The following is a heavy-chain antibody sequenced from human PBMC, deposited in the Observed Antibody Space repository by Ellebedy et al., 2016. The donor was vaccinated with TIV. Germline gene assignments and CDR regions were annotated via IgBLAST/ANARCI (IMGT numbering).Heavy chain of an antibody. CDR1: GFTFSDYS. Sequence: GESLKISCAASGFTFSDYSMHWVRQAPGKWLGWVAVIPNDGSNKYYADSVTSRFTISRDNSRNTLYLRMDSLRVEDTAVFYCATDPGSSSNLHWYFDCWGQGALVTVSS. CDR3: ATDPGSSSNLHWYFDC. D-gene: IGHD6-6*01. V-gene: IGHV3-30-3*01. CDR2: IPNDGSNK. J-gene: IGHJ4*02.